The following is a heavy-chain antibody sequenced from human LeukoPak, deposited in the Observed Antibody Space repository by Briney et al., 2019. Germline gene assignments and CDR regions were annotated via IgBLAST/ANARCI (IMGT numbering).Heavy chain of an antibody. CDR2: ISSRSSYI. CDR1: GFTFSSYS. D-gene: IGHD5-18*01. Sequence: PGGSLRLSCAASGFTFSSYSMNWVRQAPGKGLEWVSSISSRSSYIYYADSVKGRFTISRDNAKNSLYLQMNSLRAEDTAVYYCARDRPRESLSQLWLLTGFDYYGMDVWGQGTTVTVSS. CDR3: ARDRPRESLSQLWLLTGFDYYGMDV. J-gene: IGHJ6*02. V-gene: IGHV3-21*01.